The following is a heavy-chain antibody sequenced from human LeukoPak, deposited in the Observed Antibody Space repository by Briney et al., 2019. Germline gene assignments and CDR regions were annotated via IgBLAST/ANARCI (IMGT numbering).Heavy chain of an antibody. CDR2: ISAYTGKT. Sequence: GASVKVSCKASGYTFSNYGISWVRQAPGQGLEWVGWISAYTGKTNYALKVQGRVTMTTDTSTSTAYMDLRSLRSDDTAVYYCAREKYTYGRGFYFDYWGQGTLVTVSS. J-gene: IGHJ4*02. CDR3: AREKYTYGRGFYFDY. D-gene: IGHD5-18*01. CDR1: GYTFSNYG. V-gene: IGHV1-18*01.